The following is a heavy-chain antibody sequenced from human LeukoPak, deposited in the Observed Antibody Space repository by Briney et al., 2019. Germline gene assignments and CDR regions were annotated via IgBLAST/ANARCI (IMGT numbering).Heavy chain of an antibody. CDR1: GFTFSSYS. J-gene: IGHJ4*02. CDR3: ARGIDYFDY. Sequence: PGRSLRLSCAASGFTFSSYSMNWVRQAPGKGLEWVSSISSSSSYIHYADSVKGRFTISRDNAKNSLYLQMNSLRAEDTAVYYCARGIDYFDYWGQGTLVTVSS. V-gene: IGHV3-21*01. CDR2: ISSSSSYI.